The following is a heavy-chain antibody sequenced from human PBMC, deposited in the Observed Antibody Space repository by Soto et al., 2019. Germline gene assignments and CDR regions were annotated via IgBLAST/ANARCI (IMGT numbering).Heavy chain of an antibody. J-gene: IGHJ5*02. CDR1: GYTFTGYY. D-gene: IGHD5-18*01. CDR2: INPNSGGT. V-gene: IGHV1-2*02. Sequence: ASVKVSCKASGYTFTGYYMHWVRQAPGQGLEWMGWINPNSGGTNYAQKFQGRVTMTRDTSISTAYMELSRLRSDDTAVYYCARDDGDTTMAFWFDPWGQGTLVTVSS. CDR3: ARDDGDTTMAFWFDP.